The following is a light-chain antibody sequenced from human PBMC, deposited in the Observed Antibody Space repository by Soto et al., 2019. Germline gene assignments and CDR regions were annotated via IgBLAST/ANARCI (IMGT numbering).Light chain of an antibody. V-gene: IGKV1-9*01. CDR3: QQFGSYPLT. CDR2: VAS. Sequence: IQLTQSPSFLSASVGDTVTITCRASQGIGSYLAWYQQKPGTVPNLLIYVASTLQSGVPSRFSGSGSGTEFTLTINSLQPEDSATYYCQQFGSYPLTFGGGTEVEIK. CDR1: QGIGSY. J-gene: IGKJ4*01.